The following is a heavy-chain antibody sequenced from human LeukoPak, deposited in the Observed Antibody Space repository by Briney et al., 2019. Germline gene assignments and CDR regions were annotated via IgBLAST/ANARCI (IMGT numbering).Heavy chain of an antibody. CDR1: GGSISSYY. V-gene: IGHV4-59*08. CDR2: IYYSGTT. J-gene: IGHJ4*02. CDR3: ARHGYCSGGSCYWDY. D-gene: IGHD2-15*01. Sequence: PSETLSLTCTVSGGSISSYYWCWIWKPPGKGLEWIGNIYYSGTTRYNPSLMSRVTISLDTSKNQFSLKLSSVTAADTAVYYCARHGYCSGGSCYWDYWGQGTLVTVSS.